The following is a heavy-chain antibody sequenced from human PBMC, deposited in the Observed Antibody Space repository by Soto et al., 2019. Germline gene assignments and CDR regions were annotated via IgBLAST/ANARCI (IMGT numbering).Heavy chain of an antibody. D-gene: IGHD6-6*01. J-gene: IGHJ5*02. CDR3: ARGGSIAAVHTVNWFDP. Sequence: QPGGSLRLSCAASGFTFSSYAMHWVRQAPGKGLEWVAVISYDGSNKYYADSVKGRFTISRDNSKNTLYLQMNSLRAEDTAVYYCARGGSIAAVHTVNWFDPWGQGTLVAVSS. CDR2: ISYDGSNK. V-gene: IGHV3-30-3*01. CDR1: GFTFSSYA.